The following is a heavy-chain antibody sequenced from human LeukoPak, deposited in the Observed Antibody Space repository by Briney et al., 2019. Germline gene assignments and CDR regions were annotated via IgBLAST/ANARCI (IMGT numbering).Heavy chain of an antibody. J-gene: IGHJ3*02. Sequence: WASVKVSCKASGYTFTSYYMHWVRQAPGQGLEWMGIINPSGGSTSYAQKFQGRVTMTRDMSTSTVYMELSSLRSEDTAVYYCARDGRVVVTAIPINAFDIWGQGTMVTVSS. CDR2: INPSGGST. V-gene: IGHV1-46*01. CDR3: ARDGRVVVTAIPINAFDI. D-gene: IGHD2-21*02. CDR1: GYTFTSYY.